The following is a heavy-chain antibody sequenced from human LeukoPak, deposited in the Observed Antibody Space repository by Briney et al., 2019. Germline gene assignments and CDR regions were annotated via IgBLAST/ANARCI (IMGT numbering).Heavy chain of an antibody. D-gene: IGHD3-10*01. V-gene: IGHV4-34*01. CDR1: GGPFSGDY. J-gene: IGHJ5*02. CDR2: INHSGST. Sequence: SETLSLTCAVYGGPFSGDYWTWIRQSPGKGLEWIGEINHSGSTNYNPSLKSRVTISVDTSKNQFSLKLSSVTAADTAVYYCARGTYYNSRSYPSWFDPWGQGTLVTVSS. CDR3: ARGTYYNSRSYPSWFDP.